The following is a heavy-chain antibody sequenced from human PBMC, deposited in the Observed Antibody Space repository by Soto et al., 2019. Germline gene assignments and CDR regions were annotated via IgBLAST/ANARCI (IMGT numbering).Heavy chain of an antibody. V-gene: IGHV3-74*01. CDR1: GFTFSNNW. CDR3: ARADSTGYYYVKAFDI. J-gene: IGHJ3*02. D-gene: IGHD3-22*01. CDR2: INSDGRTR. Sequence: GGSLRLSCAASGFTFSNNWMHWVRQVPGKGLVWVSRINSDGRTRTYADSVKGRFTISRDNARNTLYLQMTSLRAEDTAVYYCARADSTGYYYVKAFDIWGQGTMVTVSS.